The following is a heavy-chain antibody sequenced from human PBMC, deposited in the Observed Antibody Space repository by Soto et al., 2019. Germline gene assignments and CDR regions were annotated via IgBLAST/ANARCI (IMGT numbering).Heavy chain of an antibody. CDR1: GFTFSSYA. CDR2: ISGSGGST. CDR3: AKDRYYYDSSGYYYVWYAFDI. Sequence: GGSLRLSCAASGFTFSSYAMSWVRQAPGKGLEWDSAISGSGGSTYYADSVKGRFTISRDNSKNTLYLQMNSLRAEDTAVYYCAKDRYYYDSSGYYYVWYAFDIWGQGTMVTVSS. J-gene: IGHJ3*02. V-gene: IGHV3-23*01. D-gene: IGHD3-22*01.